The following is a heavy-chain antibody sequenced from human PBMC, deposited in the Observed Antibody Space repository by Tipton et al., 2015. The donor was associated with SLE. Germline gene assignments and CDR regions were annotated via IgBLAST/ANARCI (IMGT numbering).Heavy chain of an antibody. D-gene: IGHD2-8*02. CDR2: INHSGST. Sequence: TLSLTCAVYGGSFSGYYWSWIRQPPGKGLEWIGEINHSGSTNYNPSLKSRFTISVDTSKNQFSLKLSSVTAADTAVYYCARDHCTGGVCSYFYYYYYVMDVWGQGTTVSVSS. V-gene: IGHV4-34*01. CDR1: GGSFSGYY. CDR3: ARDHCTGGVCSYFYYYYYVMDV. J-gene: IGHJ6*02.